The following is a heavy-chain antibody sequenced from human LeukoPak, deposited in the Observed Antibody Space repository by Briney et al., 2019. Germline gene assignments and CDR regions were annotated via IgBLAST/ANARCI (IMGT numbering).Heavy chain of an antibody. CDR3: AKDIYHSSSFLNWFDP. CDR2: ISGSGGST. Sequence: GGSLRLSCAASGFTFSSYAMSWVRQAPGKGLEWVSAISGSGGSTYYADSVKGRFTISRDNSKNTLYLQMNSLRAEDTAVYYCAKDIYHSSSFLNWFDPWGQGTLVTVSS. D-gene: IGHD6-13*01. V-gene: IGHV3-23*01. CDR1: GFTFSSYA. J-gene: IGHJ5*02.